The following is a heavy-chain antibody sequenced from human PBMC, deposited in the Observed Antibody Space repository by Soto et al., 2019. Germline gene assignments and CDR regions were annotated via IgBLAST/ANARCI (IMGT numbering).Heavy chain of an antibody. CDR1: GGSINSGGYS. CDR2: IYHSGST. J-gene: IGHJ4*02. Sequence: SETLSLTCAVSGGSINSGGYSWSWIRQPPGKGLEWIGYIYHSGSTYYNPSLKSRVTISVDRSKNQFSLKLSSVTAADTAVYYCARRWGTTFDYWGQGTLVTVSS. CDR3: ARRWGTTFDY. D-gene: IGHD3-16*01. V-gene: IGHV4-30-2*01.